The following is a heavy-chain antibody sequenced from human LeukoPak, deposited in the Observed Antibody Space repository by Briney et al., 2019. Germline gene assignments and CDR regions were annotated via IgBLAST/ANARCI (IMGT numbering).Heavy chain of an antibody. J-gene: IGHJ6*03. Sequence: TGGSLRLSCAASGFTFSSYSMNWVRQAPGKGLEWVSSISSSSSYIYYADSVKGRFTISRDNAKNSLYLQMNSLRAEDTAVYYCARGPDRTRVYYMDVWGKGTTVTVSS. D-gene: IGHD1-1*01. CDR1: GFTFSSYS. V-gene: IGHV3-21*01. CDR2: ISSSSSYI. CDR3: ARGPDRTRVYYMDV.